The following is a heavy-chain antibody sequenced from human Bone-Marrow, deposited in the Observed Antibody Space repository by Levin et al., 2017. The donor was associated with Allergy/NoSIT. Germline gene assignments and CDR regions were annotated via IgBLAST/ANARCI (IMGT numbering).Heavy chain of an antibody. V-gene: IGHV3-74*01. CDR1: GFSFSTNW. CDR2: INSDGTNT. D-gene: IGHD3-10*01. J-gene: IGHJ3*02. Sequence: GGSLRLSCVASGFSFSTNWMYWVRQAPGKGLVWVSRINSDGTNTAYADSVKGRFTISRDNAKNTLYLQMNSLRAEDSAVYYCARAPLLWFGKLFRNDVFDIWGQGTMVTVSS. CDR3: ARAPLLWFGKLFRNDVFDI.